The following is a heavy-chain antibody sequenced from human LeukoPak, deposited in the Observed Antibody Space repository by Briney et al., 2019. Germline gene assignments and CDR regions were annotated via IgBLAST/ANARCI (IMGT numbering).Heavy chain of an antibody. V-gene: IGHV3-23*01. CDR3: AKVWREYYYDSSGYYGGVFDY. Sequence: GGSLRLSCAASGFTFTSYSMNWVRQAPGKGLEWVSTISGGGGSTYYADSVKGRFTISRDNSRNTLYLQMNSLRAEDTAVYYCAKVWREYYYDSSGYYGGVFDYWGQGTLVTVSS. CDR2: ISGGGGST. D-gene: IGHD3-22*01. J-gene: IGHJ4*02. CDR1: GFTFTSYS.